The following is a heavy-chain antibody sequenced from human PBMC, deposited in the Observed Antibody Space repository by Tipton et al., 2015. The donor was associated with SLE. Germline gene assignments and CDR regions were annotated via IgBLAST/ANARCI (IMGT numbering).Heavy chain of an antibody. D-gene: IGHD3-9*01. CDR3: ARDSIYYDILTGYYDNDYYYGMDV. J-gene: IGHJ6*02. CDR2: IYTSGST. Sequence: TLSLTCTVSGGSVSSYYWSWVRQPAGKGLEWIGCIYTSGSTNYNPSLKSRVTMSVDTAKNQFSLKLSSVTAADTAVYYCARDSIYYDILTGYYDNDYYYGMDVWGQGTTVTVSS. V-gene: IGHV4-4*07. CDR1: GGSVSSYY.